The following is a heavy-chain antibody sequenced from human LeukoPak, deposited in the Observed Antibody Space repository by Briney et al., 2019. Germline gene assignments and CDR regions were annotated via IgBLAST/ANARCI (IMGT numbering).Heavy chain of an antibody. CDR1: GFTFSSYA. V-gene: IGHV3-23*01. D-gene: IGHD3-3*01. J-gene: IGHJ4*02. CDR2: ISGCGGST. Sequence: GGSLRLSCAASGFTFSSYAMSWVRQAPGKGLEWVSAISGCGGSTYYADSVKGRFTISRDNSKNTLYLQMNSLRAEDTAVYYCAKDQVLRFLEWLLEGVFDYWGQGTLVTVSS. CDR3: AKDQVLRFLEWLLEGVFDY.